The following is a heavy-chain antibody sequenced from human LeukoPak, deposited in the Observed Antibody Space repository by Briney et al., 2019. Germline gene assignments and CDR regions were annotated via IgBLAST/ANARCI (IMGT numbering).Heavy chain of an antibody. CDR3: ARDVGGYDILTGYHGNAFDI. CDR2: INPNSGGT. D-gene: IGHD3-9*01. Sequence: ASVKVSCKASGYTFTGCYMHWVRQAPGQGLEWMGWINPNSGGTNYAQKFQGWVTMTRDTSISTAYMELSRLRSDDTAVYYCARDVGGYDILTGYHGNAFDIWGQGTMVTVSS. V-gene: IGHV1-2*04. CDR1: GYTFTGCY. J-gene: IGHJ3*02.